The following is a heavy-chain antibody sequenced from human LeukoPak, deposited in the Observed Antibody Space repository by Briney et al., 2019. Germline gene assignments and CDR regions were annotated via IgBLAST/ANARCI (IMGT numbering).Heavy chain of an antibody. D-gene: IGHD5-18*01. CDR1: GGSFSGYY. Sequence: KPTETLSLTCAVYGGSFSGYYWSWIRQPPGKGLEWIGEINHSGSTKYNPSLKSRVTISVDTSKKQFSLKLSSVTAADTAVYYCARGQDTAMVADYWGQGTLVTVSS. V-gene: IGHV4-34*01. J-gene: IGHJ4*02. CDR3: ARGQDTAMVADY. CDR2: INHSGST.